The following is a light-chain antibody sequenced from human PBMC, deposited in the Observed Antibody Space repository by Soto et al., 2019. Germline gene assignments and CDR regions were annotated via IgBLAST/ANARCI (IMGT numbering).Light chain of an antibody. V-gene: IGKV1-39*01. Sequence: DIQMTQSPSSLSASVGDRVTITCRASQSISIYLNWYQQKPGKAPNLLIYDASSLQSGVPSRFSGSGSGTDFTLTISSLQPKDFARYYCQQSYSTPYTFGQGTKLEIK. CDR1: QSISIY. CDR2: DAS. J-gene: IGKJ2*01. CDR3: QQSYSTPYT.